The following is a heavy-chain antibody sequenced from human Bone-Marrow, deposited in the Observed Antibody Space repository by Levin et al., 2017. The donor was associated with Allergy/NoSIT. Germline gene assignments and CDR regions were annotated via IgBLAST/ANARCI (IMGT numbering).Heavy chain of an antibody. Sequence: GESLKISCAASGFTFSKFAVTWVRQAPGKGLEWVSTIFGSGGSTYYADSVKGRFTISRDSSKNTLFLQMKSLRAEDTAIYYCAKTAGGSSNPLDFWGQGTLVTVSS. CDR1: GFTFSKFA. CDR3: AKTAGGSSNPLDF. D-gene: IGHD1-26*01. V-gene: IGHV3-23*01. J-gene: IGHJ4*02. CDR2: IFGSGGST.